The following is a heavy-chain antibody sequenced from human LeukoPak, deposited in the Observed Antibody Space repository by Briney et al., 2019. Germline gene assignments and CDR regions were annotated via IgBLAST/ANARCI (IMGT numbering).Heavy chain of an antibody. Sequence: SETLSLTCTVSGGSISSYYWSWIRQPPGKGLEWIGYIYYTGSTNYNPSLKSRVTISVDTSKNQFSLKLSSVTAADTAVYYCARETSQKGAHYMDVWGKGTTITISS. CDR1: GGSISSYY. CDR3: ARETSQKGAHYMDV. D-gene: IGHD3-16*01. CDR2: IYYTGST. J-gene: IGHJ6*03. V-gene: IGHV4-59*01.